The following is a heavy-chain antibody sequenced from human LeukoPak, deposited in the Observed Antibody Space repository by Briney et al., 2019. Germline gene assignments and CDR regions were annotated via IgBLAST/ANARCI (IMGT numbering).Heavy chain of an antibody. D-gene: IGHD3-10*01. CDR2: IRSKAYGGTT. Sequence: PGRSLRLSCTASGFTFGDYAMSWVRQAPGKGLEWVGFIRSKAYGGTTEYAASVKGRFTISRDDSKSIAYLQMNSLKTEDTAVYYCTRDTAYYYGSGSYLNWFDPWGQGTLVTVSS. J-gene: IGHJ5*02. V-gene: IGHV3-49*04. CDR1: GFTFGDYA. CDR3: TRDTAYYYGSGSYLNWFDP.